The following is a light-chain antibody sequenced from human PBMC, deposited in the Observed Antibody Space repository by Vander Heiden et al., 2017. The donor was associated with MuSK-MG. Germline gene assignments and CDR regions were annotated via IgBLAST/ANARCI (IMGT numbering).Light chain of an antibody. CDR3: QQDNSYSST. CDR1: QSIISR. Sequence: DIHMTQSPSTLSASVGDRVTITCRASQSIISRLAWYQQKPGKAPKLLIYGASSLESGVPSRFSGSGYGTEFTLTISSLQPDDFATYYCQQDNSYSSTFGQGTKVEIK. V-gene: IGKV1-5*01. J-gene: IGKJ1*01. CDR2: GAS.